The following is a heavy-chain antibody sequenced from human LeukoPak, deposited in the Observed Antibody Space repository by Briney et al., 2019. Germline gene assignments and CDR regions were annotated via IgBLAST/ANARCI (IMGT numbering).Heavy chain of an antibody. CDR2: ISSSSSYI. CDR1: GFTFSSYG. V-gene: IGHV3-21*01. D-gene: IGHD6-13*01. CDR3: AREKLRSKQLVDY. Sequence: GGSLRLSCAASGFTFSSYGMHWVRQAPGKGLEWVSSISSSSSYIYYADSVKGRFTISRDNAKNSLYLQMNSLRAEDTAVYYCAREKLRSKQLVDYWGQGTLVTVSS. J-gene: IGHJ4*02.